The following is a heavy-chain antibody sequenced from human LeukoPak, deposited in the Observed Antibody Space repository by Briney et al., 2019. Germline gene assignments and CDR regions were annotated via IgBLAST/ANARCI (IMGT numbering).Heavy chain of an antibody. CDR2: IRSKANNYAT. CDR1: GFTFSGSA. J-gene: IGHJ4*02. Sequence: GGSLRLSCAASGFTFSGSAMHWVRQASGKGLEWVGRIRSKANNYATSYGASVNGRFTLSRDDSKNTAYLQMNSLKTEVTAVYYCTRSSSWSFDYWGQGILVTVSS. D-gene: IGHD6-13*01. V-gene: IGHV3-73*01. CDR3: TRSSSWSFDY.